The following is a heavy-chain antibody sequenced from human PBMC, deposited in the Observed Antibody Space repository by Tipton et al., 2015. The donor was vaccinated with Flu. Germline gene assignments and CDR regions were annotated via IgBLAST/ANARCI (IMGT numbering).Heavy chain of an antibody. CDR3: AREMLRWFNFDY. CDR2: IYYSGST. Sequence: LRLSCTVSGGSISSGDYYWSWIRQPPGKGLEWIGYIYYSGSTYYNPSLKSRVTISVDTSKNQFSLKLSSVTAADTAVYYCAREMLRWFNFDYWGQGTLVTVSS. D-gene: IGHD4-23*01. CDR1: GGSISSGDYY. J-gene: IGHJ4*02. V-gene: IGHV4-30-4*01.